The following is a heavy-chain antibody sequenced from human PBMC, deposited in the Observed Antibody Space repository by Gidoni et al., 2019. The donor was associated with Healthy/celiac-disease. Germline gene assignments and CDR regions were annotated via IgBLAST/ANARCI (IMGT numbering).Heavy chain of an antibody. CDR2: SSSISSYI. V-gene: IGHV3-21*01. J-gene: IGHJ3*02. CDR3: AGARGGFGESIARRDAFDI. CDR1: GFTFSSYS. Sequence: EVQLVESGGGLVKPGGSMRLSCAASGFTFSSYSVNWVRQAPGKGLEWFSSSSSISSYIYYADSVKGRFTISRDNAKNSLYLQMNSLRAEDTAVYYCAGARGGFGESIARRDAFDIWGQGTMVTVSS. D-gene: IGHD3-10*01.